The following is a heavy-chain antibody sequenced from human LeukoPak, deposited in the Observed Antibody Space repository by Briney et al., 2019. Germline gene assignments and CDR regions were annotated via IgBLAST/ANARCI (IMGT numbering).Heavy chain of an antibody. V-gene: IGHV1-18*01. CDR2: ISPYNDNT. J-gene: IGHJ4*02. D-gene: IGHD6-13*01. CDR1: RYSFSSYG. CDR3: ARGVYIAAAQYGY. Sequence: ASVKVSCKASRYSFSSYGISWVRQAPGQGLEWMGWISPYNDNTNYAQKFQGRVRMTTDTSTTTVYMELRSLRSDDTAVYYCARGVYIAAAQYGYWGQGTLVTVSS.